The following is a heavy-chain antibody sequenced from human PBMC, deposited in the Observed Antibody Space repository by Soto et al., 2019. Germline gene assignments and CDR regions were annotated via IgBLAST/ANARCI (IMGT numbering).Heavy chain of an antibody. V-gene: IGHV4-59*01. D-gene: IGHD6-19*01. CDR3: ARSVAVPGAHIGY. CDR2: VYYTGST. Sequence: TSETLSLTCSVSGGSISGSYWSWIRQSPGKGLEWLGYVYYTGSTNYSPSLRSRVSISVDTSKNEFSLRLSSVTAADTAVYFCARSVAVPGAHIGYWGQGTQDTVSS. J-gene: IGHJ4*02. CDR1: GGSISGSY.